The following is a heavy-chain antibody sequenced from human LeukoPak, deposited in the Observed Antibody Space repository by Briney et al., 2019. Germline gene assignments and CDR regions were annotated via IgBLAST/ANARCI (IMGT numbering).Heavy chain of an antibody. D-gene: IGHD3-22*01. Sequence: GGSLRLSCAASGFTFSSYAMSWVRQAPGKGLEGVSALSGSGGTTYYADSVKGRFTISRDNSKNTLYLQMNSLRAEDTAVYYCAKDHYDSSGYRAWGQGTLVTVSS. CDR3: AKDHYDSSGYRA. J-gene: IGHJ5*02. V-gene: IGHV3-23*01. CDR1: GFTFSSYA. CDR2: LSGSGGTT.